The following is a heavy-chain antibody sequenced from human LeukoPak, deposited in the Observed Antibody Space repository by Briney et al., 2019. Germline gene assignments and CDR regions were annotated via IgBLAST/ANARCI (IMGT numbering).Heavy chain of an antibody. Sequence: PSETLSLTCTVSGGSLSSSSYYWGWLRQPPGKGLEWIGSIYYSGSTYYNPSLKSRVTISVDTSKNQFSLKLSSVTAADTAVYYCARHPRAARLFDYWGQGTLVTVSS. CDR3: ARHPRAARLFDY. D-gene: IGHD6-6*01. CDR1: GGSLSSSSYY. CDR2: IYYSGST. V-gene: IGHV4-39*01. J-gene: IGHJ4*02.